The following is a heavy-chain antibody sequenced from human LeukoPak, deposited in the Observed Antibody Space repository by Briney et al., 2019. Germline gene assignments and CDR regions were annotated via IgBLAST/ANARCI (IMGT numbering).Heavy chain of an antibody. J-gene: IGHJ5*02. CDR2: ISAYNGNT. CDR3: ARDLGYCSGCSCSRNWFDP. V-gene: IGHV1-18*01. Sequence: ASVKVSCKASGYTFTSYGIYGISWVRQAPGQGLEWMRWISAYNGNTNYAQKFQGRVTMTTDTSTSTAYMELRSLRSDDTAVYYCARDLGYCSGCSCSRNWFDPWGQGTRVTVSS. D-gene: IGHD2-15*01. CDR1: GYTFTSYGIYG.